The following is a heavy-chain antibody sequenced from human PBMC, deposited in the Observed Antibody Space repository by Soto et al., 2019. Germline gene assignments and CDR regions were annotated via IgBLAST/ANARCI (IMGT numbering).Heavy chain of an antibody. V-gene: IGHV4-34*01. Sequence: SETLSLTCAVYGGSFSGYFWSWIRQPPGKGLEWIGEINHSGTTNYNPSLRSRVTISVDTSKHQSSLRMSSVTAADTAVYYCARATVLMVYAMGPARWFDPWGQGTLVTVSS. CDR3: ARATVLMVYAMGPARWFDP. CDR1: GGSFSGYF. J-gene: IGHJ5*02. D-gene: IGHD2-8*01. CDR2: INHSGTT.